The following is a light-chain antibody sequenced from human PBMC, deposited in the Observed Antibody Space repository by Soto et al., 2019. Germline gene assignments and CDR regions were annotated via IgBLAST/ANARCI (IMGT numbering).Light chain of an antibody. Sequence: EIVLTQSPGTLSLSPGERATLSCRASETVSSSYLGWHQQKPGQAPRLLIYGASSRATGIPERFSGSGSGTDFTLTISRLEPEDFAVYYCQQYGISPVPFGQGTKVDIK. CDR3: QQYGISPVP. CDR2: GAS. V-gene: IGKV3-20*01. CDR1: ETVSSSY. J-gene: IGKJ1*01.